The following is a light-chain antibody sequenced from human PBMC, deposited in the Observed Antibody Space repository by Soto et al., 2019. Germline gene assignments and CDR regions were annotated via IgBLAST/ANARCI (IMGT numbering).Light chain of an antibody. CDR1: RSNIGSNT. CDR2: DNG. V-gene: IGLV1-51*01. Sequence: QSVLTQPPSASGTPGQRVTISCSGSRSNIGSNTVNWYQQLPGTAPKLLIYDNGKRSSGIPDRFSGSQSGTSATLGITGLQTGDEADYYCGTWDNSLSAVFGGGTKVTVL. CDR3: GTWDNSLSAV. J-gene: IGLJ2*01.